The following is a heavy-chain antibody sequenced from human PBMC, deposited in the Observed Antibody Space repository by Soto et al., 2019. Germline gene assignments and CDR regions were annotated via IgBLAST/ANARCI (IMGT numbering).Heavy chain of an antibody. CDR3: ARHKDQWGNTWSYYFDS. CDR1: GGSISSSSRY. V-gene: IGHV4-39*01. D-gene: IGHD6-13*01. Sequence: PSETLSLTCTVSGGSISSSSRYWAWIRQPPGKGLEWIGSIYYNGITYNNPSLRGRLTVSADTSKNQFSMRLTSVTAADTAVYYCARHKDQWGNTWSYYFDSWGLGALVTVSS. J-gene: IGHJ4*02. CDR2: IYYNGIT.